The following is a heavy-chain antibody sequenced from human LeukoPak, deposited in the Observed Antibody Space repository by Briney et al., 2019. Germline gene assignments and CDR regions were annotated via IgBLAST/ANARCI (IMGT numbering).Heavy chain of an antibody. CDR1: GFTFSSYG. CDR2: ISYDGSNK. J-gene: IGHJ4*02. D-gene: IGHD6-13*01. CDR3: AKDWYSSSWSSRGGLDY. Sequence: GGSLRLSCAASGFTFSSYGMHWVRQAPGKGLEWVAVISYDGSNKYYADSVKGRFTISRDNSKNTLYLQMNSLRAEDTAVYYCAKDWYSSSWSSRGGLDYWGQGTLVTVSS. V-gene: IGHV3-30*18.